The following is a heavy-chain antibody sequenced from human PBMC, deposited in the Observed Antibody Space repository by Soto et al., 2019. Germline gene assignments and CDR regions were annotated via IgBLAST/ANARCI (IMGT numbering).Heavy chain of an antibody. D-gene: IGHD4-4*01. V-gene: IGHV4-61*01. CDR2: IYYSGST. J-gene: IGHJ4*02. CDR1: GGSVSSGSYY. CDR3: ARAGATVFGLTGFDY. Sequence: PSEILSLTCTVSGGSVSSGSYYWSWIRQPPGKGLEWIGYIYYSGSTNYNPSLKSRVTISVDTSKNQFSLKLSSVTAADTAVYYCARAGATVFGLTGFDYWGQGTLVTVSS.